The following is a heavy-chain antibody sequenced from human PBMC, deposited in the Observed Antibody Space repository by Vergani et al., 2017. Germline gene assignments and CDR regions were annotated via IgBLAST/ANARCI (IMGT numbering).Heavy chain of an antibody. CDR1: GFTFSGSA. D-gene: IGHD2-2*01. V-gene: IGHV3-73*02. J-gene: IGHJ4*02. Sequence: EVQLVESGGGLVQPGGSLKLSCAASGFTFSGSAMHWVRQASGKGLEWVGRIRSKANSYATAYAASVKGRFTISRDDSKNSLYLQMNSLRAEDTAVYYCARDVDAYYFDYWGQGTLVTVSS. CDR2: IRSKANSYAT. CDR3: ARDVDAYYFDY.